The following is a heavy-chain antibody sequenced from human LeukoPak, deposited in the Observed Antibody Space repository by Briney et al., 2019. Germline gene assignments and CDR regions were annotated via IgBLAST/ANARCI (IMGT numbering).Heavy chain of an antibody. CDR1: GGSFSGYY. J-gene: IGHJ5*02. CDR2: INHSGST. Sequence: SETLSLTCAVYGGSFSGYYWSWIRQPPGKGLEWIGEINHSGSTNYNPSLKSRVTISVDTSKNQFSLKLSSVTAADTAVYYCARDHWRSFDPWGQGTLVTVSS. V-gene: IGHV4-34*01. CDR3: ARDHWRSFDP. D-gene: IGHD1-1*01.